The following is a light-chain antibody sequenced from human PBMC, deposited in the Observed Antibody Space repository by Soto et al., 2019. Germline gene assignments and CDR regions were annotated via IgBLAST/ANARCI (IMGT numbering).Light chain of an antibody. CDR2: VSS. CDR3: QQTYSTPWT. CDR1: QSVSCY. J-gene: IGKJ1*01. Sequence: DIQMTQSPSSLSASVGDRVTITCRASQSVSCYVNWFQQKTGKAPKLLISVSSSLQSGVPSRFSGSGSGTDFTLTISSLQPEDFATYYCQQTYSTPWTFGQGTKVEIK. V-gene: IGKV1-39*01.